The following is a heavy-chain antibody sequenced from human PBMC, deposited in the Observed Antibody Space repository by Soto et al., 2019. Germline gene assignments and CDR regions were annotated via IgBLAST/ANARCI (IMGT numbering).Heavy chain of an antibody. CDR3: ARDHRITMVRGTGGQRGDGMDV. J-gene: IGHJ6*02. Sequence: SEAFSLTWTVSGGSISSYYWSWSRQPPGKGLEWIGYIYYSGSTNYNPSLKSRVTISVDTSKNQFSLKLSSVTAADTAVYYCARDHRITMVRGTGGQRGDGMDVWGQGTTVTVSS. CDR2: IYYSGST. V-gene: IGHV4-59*01. D-gene: IGHD3-10*01. CDR1: GGSISSYY.